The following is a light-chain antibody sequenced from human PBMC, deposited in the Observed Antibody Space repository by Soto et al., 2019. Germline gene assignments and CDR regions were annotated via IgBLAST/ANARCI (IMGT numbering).Light chain of an antibody. Sequence: DIQMTQSPSTLSASVGDRVTITCRASQSISSWLAWYQQKPGKAPKLLIYKASSLESGVPSRFSGRGSGTEFTLSTSSLQPDDFATYSCQQYNSYSTFGQVTKVEIK. J-gene: IGKJ1*01. V-gene: IGKV1-5*03. CDR3: QQYNSYST. CDR2: KAS. CDR1: QSISSW.